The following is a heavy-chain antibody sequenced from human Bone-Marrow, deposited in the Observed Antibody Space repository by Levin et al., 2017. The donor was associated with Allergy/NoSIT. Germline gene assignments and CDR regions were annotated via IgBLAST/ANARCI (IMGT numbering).Heavy chain of an antibody. V-gene: IGHV3-23*01. D-gene: IGHD4-17*01. Sequence: PGESLKISCAASEFILNDYPMSWVRQGPGKGLEWVAVFTAHGTFTKHIDSVRGRFSISRETSKNTLFLDMNSLRVDDTAVYYCARESLRGTSLDRWGQGTLVIVSS. CDR2: FTAHGTFT. J-gene: IGHJ5*02. CDR1: EFILNDYP. CDR3: ARESLRGTSLDR.